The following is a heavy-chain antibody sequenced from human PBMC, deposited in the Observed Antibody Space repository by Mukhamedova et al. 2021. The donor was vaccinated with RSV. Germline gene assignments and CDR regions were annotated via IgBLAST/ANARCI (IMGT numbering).Heavy chain of an antibody. V-gene: IGHV3-23*01. Sequence: APGKGLEWVSSMSESGFTIYYADSVKGRFTISRDNSMNTVYLHMSSLRAEDTAIYYCAKAQMESYELPFDPWGQGTLVTVSS. CDR2: MSESGFTI. D-gene: IGHD3-3*01. J-gene: IGHJ5*02. CDR3: AKAQMESYELPFDP.